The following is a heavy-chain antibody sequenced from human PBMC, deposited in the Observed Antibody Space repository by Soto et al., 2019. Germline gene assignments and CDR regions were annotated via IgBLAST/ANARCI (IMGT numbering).Heavy chain of an antibody. J-gene: IGHJ4*02. Sequence: QVQLQQWGAGLVKPSETLSLSCAVYGQSFSGHSWAWIRQPPGKGLEWIGEINGSGSTYYNPSLKSPITIPRPPSQNQFSLELSSVRAADTAAYFCGRGAGIVALPGELEDVKYDYWGQGTLVNVSS. CDR1: GQSFSGHS. CDR3: GRGAGIVALPGELEDVKYDY. V-gene: IGHV4-34*01. CDR2: INGSGST. D-gene: IGHD1-1*01.